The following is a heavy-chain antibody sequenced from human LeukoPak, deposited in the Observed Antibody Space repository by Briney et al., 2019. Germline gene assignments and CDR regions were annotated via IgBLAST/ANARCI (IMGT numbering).Heavy chain of an antibody. D-gene: IGHD2-2*01. CDR3: ASVIVPAARYYYGMHV. V-gene: IGHV3-66*01. CDR1: GFTVSSNY. J-gene: IGHJ6*02. CDR2: IYSGGST. Sequence: GGSLRLSCAASGFTVSSNYMSWVRQAPGKGLEWVSVIYSGGSTYYADSVKGRFTISRDNSKNTLNLQMNSLRAEDTAVYYCASVIVPAARYYYGMHVWGQGTTVTLSS.